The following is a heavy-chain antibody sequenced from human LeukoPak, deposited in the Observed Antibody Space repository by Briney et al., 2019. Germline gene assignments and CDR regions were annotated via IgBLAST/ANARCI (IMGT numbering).Heavy chain of an antibody. CDR3: AKRGFIAGNPTDFDY. CDR1: GFTFSMYW. CDR2: ISGSGSST. V-gene: IGHV3-23*01. J-gene: IGHJ4*02. Sequence: GGSLRLSCAASGFTFSMYWMSWVRQAPGKGLEWVSLISGSGSSTYYADSVKGRFTISRDNSKNTLHLQMNSLRAEDTAVYYCAKRGFIAGNPTDFDYWGQGTLVTVSS. D-gene: IGHD6-13*01.